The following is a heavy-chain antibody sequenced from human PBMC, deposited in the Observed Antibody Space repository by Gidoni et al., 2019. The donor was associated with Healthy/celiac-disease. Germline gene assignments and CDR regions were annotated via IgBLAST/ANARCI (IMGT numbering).Heavy chain of an antibody. V-gene: IGHV3-23*01. CDR1: GLTFTSYA. J-gene: IGHJ4*02. CDR3: AKGEPHIVVVTAAND. Sequence: EVQLLESGGGLVQHGGSRGLPCPASGLTFTSYAMSWVRQAPGKGLEWVSAISGSGGSTYYADSVKGRFTISRDNSKNTLYLQMNSLRAEDTAVYYCAKGEPHIVVVTAANDWGQGTLVTVSS. D-gene: IGHD2-21*02. CDR2: ISGSGGST.